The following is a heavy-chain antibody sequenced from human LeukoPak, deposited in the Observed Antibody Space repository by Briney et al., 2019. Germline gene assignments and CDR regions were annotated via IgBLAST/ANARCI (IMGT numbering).Heavy chain of an antibody. CDR2: ISGSGGST. D-gene: IGHD3/OR15-3a*01. CDR3: AKGDWRYFDY. CDR1: GFTFSTYV. Sequence: GGSLRLSCAASGFTFSTYVMSWVRQAPGKGLEWVSAISGSGGSTYYADSVKGRFTISRDNSKNTLYLQMNSLGADDTAVYYCAKGDWRYFDYWGQGTLVTVSS. V-gene: IGHV3-23*01. J-gene: IGHJ4*02.